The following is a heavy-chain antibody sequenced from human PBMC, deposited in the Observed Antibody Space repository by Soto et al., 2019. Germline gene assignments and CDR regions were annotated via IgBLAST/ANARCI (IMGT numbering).Heavy chain of an antibody. Sequence: GGSLRLSCAASGFTFSSYAMSWVRQAPGKGLEWVSAISGSDGYTYYADSMKGRFTISRDNSENTLYLQMNSLSPEDTAVYYCAKGLGGSYYTNGPFDYWGQGTLVTVSS. CDR3: AKGLGGSYYTNGPFDY. CDR2: ISGSDGYT. V-gene: IGHV3-23*01. J-gene: IGHJ4*02. CDR1: GFTFSSYA. D-gene: IGHD1-26*01.